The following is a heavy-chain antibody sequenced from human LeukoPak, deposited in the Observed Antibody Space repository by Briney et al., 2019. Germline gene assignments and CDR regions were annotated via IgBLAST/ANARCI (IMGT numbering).Heavy chain of an antibody. CDR3: ARLVGIAAAGTRANWFAP. D-gene: IGHD6-13*01. V-gene: IGHV4-59*08. CDR1: GVSISSYY. J-gene: IGHJ5*02. CDR2: IYNSGGT. Sequence: SETLSLTCTVSGVSISSYYWSWIRQPPGKGLEWIGYIYNSGGTYYNPASKRGVTITVDTSKNQFSLKLSSVTAADTAVYYCARLVGIAAAGTRANWFAPWGQGTMVTVSS.